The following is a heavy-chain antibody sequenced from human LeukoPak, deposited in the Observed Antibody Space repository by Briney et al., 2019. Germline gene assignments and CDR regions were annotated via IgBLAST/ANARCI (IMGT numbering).Heavy chain of an antibody. CDR2: IYYSGST. CDR1: GGSISSYY. Sequence: PSETLSLTCTVSGGSISSYYWSWIRQPPGKGLEWIGYIYYSGSTNYNPSLKSRVTISVDASKNQFSLKLSSVTAADTAVYYCARERQYSSGWYQGIDYWGQGTLVTVSS. J-gene: IGHJ4*02. CDR3: ARERQYSSGWYQGIDY. V-gene: IGHV4-59*01. D-gene: IGHD6-19*01.